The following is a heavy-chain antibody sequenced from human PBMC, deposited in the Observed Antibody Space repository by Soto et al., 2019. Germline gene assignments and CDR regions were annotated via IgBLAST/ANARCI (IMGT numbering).Heavy chain of an antibody. CDR2: IIPIFGTA. D-gene: IGHD2-15*01. CDR1: GGTFSSYA. V-gene: IGHV1-69*13. Sequence: SVKVSCKASGGTFSSYAISWVRQAPGQGLEWMGGIIPIFGTANYAQKFQGRVTITADESTSTAYMELSSLRSEDTAVYYCARKGYCSGGSCYEGGYYYYGMDVWGQGTTVTVSS. J-gene: IGHJ6*02. CDR3: ARKGYCSGGSCYEGGYYYYGMDV.